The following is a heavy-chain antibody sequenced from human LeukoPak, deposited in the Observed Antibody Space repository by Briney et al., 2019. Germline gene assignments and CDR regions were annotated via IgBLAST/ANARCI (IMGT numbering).Heavy chain of an antibody. V-gene: IGHV1-8*01. Sequence: ASVKVSCKASGYTFTNYDINWVRQATGQGLEWMGWINPISGYTGYAQNFQGRVTMTGNTSISTAYMEVSGLKSEDAAVYYCARGNRLYTGSRSSLAFDIWGQGTMVTVSS. CDR2: INPISGYT. J-gene: IGHJ3*02. CDR3: ARGNRLYTGSRSSLAFDI. D-gene: IGHD6-13*01. CDR1: GYTFTNYD.